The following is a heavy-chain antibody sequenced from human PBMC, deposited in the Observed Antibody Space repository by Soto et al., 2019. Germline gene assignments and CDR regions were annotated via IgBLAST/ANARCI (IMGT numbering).Heavy chain of an antibody. J-gene: IGHJ6*02. D-gene: IGHD2-15*01. CDR1: GYSFTSYW. CDR2: IDPSDSYT. V-gene: IGHV5-10-1*01. Sequence: RGESLKISCKGSGYSFTSYWISWVRQMPGKGLEWLGRIDPSDSYTNYSPSFQGHVTISADKSISTAYLQWSSLKASDTAMYYCARHDSRRVDIVVVATGMDVWGQGTTVTVSS. CDR3: ARHDSRRVDIVVVATGMDV.